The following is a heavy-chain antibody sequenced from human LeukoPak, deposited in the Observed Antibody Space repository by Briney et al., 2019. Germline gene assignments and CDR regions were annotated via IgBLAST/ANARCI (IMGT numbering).Heavy chain of an antibody. J-gene: IGHJ6*03. D-gene: IGHD3-16*01. CDR2: ISGSGGST. CDR1: GFTFSSYW. CDR3: ARDYASEYMDV. V-gene: IGHV3-23*01. Sequence: GGSLRLSCAASGFTFSSYWMSWVRQAPGKGLEWVSAISGSGGSTYYADSVKGRFTISRDNSKNTLYLQMDSLRVEDTAVYYCARDYASEYMDVWGKGTTVTVSS.